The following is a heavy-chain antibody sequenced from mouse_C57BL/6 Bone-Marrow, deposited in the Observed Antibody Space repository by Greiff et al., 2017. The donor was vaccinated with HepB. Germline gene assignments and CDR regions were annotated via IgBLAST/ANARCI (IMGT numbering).Heavy chain of an antibody. D-gene: IGHD2-5*01. CDR2: IDPENGDT. V-gene: IGHV14-4*01. CDR1: GFNIKDDY. CDR3: TEAYYSNYYAMDY. J-gene: IGHJ4*01. Sequence: EVQLVESGAELVRPGASVKLSCTASGFNIKDDYMHWVKQRPEQGLEWIGWIDPENGDTEYASKFQGKATITADTSSNTAYLQLSSLTSEDTAVYYCTEAYYSNYYAMDYWGQGTSVTVSS.